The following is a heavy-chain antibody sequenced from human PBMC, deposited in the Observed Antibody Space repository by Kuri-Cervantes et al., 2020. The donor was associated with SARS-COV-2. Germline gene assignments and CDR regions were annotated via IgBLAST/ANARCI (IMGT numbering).Heavy chain of an antibody. CDR1: GFTFSDYY. D-gene: IGHD3-3*01. Sequence: GESLKISCAASGFTFSDYYMSWVRQAPGKGLEWVGFIRNKANGGTTEYAASVKGRFTISRDDSKSIAYLQMNSLKTEDTAVYYCTRVPTYYDFWSGSFYYYGMDVWGQGTTVTVSS. CDR3: TRVPTYYDFWSGSFYYYGMDV. CDR2: IRNKANGGTT. J-gene: IGHJ6*02. V-gene: IGHV3-71*01.